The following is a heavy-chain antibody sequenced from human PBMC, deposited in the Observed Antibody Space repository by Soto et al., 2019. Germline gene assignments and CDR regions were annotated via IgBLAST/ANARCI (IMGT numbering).Heavy chain of an antibody. CDR1: GGPFSSYA. CDR3: ARDEGSGSYYNQFDY. Sequence: SVKVSCKSSGGPFSSYAISLVRQAPGQGLERMGGIIPIFGTANYAQKFQGRVTITADESTSTAYMELSSLRSEDTAVYYCARDEGSGSYYNQFDYWGQGTMVTVSS. CDR2: IIPIFGTA. D-gene: IGHD3-10*01. V-gene: IGHV1-69*13. J-gene: IGHJ4*02.